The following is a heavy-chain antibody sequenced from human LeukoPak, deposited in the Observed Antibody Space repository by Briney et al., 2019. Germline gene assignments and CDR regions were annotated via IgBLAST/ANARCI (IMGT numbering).Heavy chain of an antibody. CDR2: IWYDGSNK. CDR3: ARDSLWGGSYFDY. J-gene: IGHJ4*02. V-gene: IGHV3-33*01. D-gene: IGHD3-3*01. CDR1: GFTFSSYG. Sequence: PGGSLRLSCAASGFTFSSYGMHWVRQAPGKGLEWVAVIWYDGSNKYYADSVKGRFTISRDNSKNTLYLQMNSLRAEDTAVYYCARDSLWGGSYFDYWGQGTLVTVSS.